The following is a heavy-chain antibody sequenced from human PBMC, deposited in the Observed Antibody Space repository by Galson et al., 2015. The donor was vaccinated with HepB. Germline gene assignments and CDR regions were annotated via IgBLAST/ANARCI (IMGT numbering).Heavy chain of an antibody. J-gene: IGHJ4*02. Sequence: SLRLSCAASGFNFRSHVMTWVRQAPGKGLEWVSSLSGSGAITYYADSVKGRFTISRDNPQNRIFLHMNRLRAEDTALYYCAKDSVSGTYVPTYSDSWGQGTLVTVSS. D-gene: IGHD1-26*01. V-gene: IGHV3-23*01. CDR1: GFNFRSHV. CDR3: AKDSVSGTYVPTYSDS. CDR2: LSGSGAIT.